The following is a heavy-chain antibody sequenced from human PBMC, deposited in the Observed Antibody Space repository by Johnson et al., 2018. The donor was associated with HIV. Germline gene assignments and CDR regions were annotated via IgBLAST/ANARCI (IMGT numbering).Heavy chain of an antibody. D-gene: IGHD3-22*01. Sequence: QVQLVESGGGLVQPGESLTLSCVVSGLSFSNYGIHWVRQAPGKGPEWVAVISFDGNLKKYADSVKGRFTISRDNSKNTLYLQMNSLRAEDTAVYYCAKGPYYYDSSDDTDAFDIWGQGTMVTVSS. J-gene: IGHJ3*02. CDR1: GLSFSNYG. CDR3: AKGPYYYDSSDDTDAFDI. CDR2: ISFDGNLK. V-gene: IGHV3-30*18.